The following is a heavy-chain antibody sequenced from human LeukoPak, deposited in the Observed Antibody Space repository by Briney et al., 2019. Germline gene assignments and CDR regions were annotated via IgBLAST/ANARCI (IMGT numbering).Heavy chain of an antibody. V-gene: IGHV4-59*01. Sequence: SETLSLTCTVSGGSISSYYWSWIRQSPEKGLEWIGYIYCSGATNYNPSLKSRVTISVDTSNNQFSLKLSSVTAADTAVYYCAREDPQTTVPEGLDVWGQGTTVTVSS. J-gene: IGHJ6*02. D-gene: IGHD4-17*01. CDR2: IYCSGAT. CDR1: GGSISSYY. CDR3: AREDPQTTVPEGLDV.